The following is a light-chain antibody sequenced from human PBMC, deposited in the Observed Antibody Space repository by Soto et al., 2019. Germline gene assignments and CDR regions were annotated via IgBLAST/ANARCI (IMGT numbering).Light chain of an antibody. CDR2: GAS. V-gene: IGKV3-15*01. J-gene: IGKJ1*01. CDR3: QQYNNSWT. CDR1: QSVNSN. Sequence: EIVMTQSPATLSVSPGERATLSCRASQSVNSNLAWYQQKPGQAPRLLIAGASTRATGIPARFSGSGSETEFTLTISSLQSEVFAVYYCQQYNNSWTFGRGTKVEMK.